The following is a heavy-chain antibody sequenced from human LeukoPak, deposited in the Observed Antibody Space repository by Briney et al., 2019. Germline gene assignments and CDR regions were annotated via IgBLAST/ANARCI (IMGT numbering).Heavy chain of an antibody. J-gene: IGHJ4*02. Sequence: ASVKVSCKVSGYTLTELSMHWVRQAPGQGLEWMGWISAYNGNTNYAQKLQGRVTMTTDTSTSTAYMELRSLRSDDTAVYYCARDDELVGGDYWGQGTLVTVSS. CDR1: GYTLTELS. D-gene: IGHD1-26*01. CDR3: ARDDELVGGDY. V-gene: IGHV1-18*01. CDR2: ISAYNGNT.